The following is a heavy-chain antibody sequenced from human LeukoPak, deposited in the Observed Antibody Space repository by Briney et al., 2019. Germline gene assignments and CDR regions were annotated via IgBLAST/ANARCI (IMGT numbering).Heavy chain of an antibody. CDR3: AKGQDRSYYYYYYMDV. Sequence: GGSLRLSCAASGFTFSSYAMSWVRQAPGKGLEWVSAISGSGGSTYYADSVKGRFTISRDNSKNTLSLQMNSLRAEDTAVYYCAKGQDRSYYYYYYMDVWGKGTTVTVSS. J-gene: IGHJ6*03. CDR1: GFTFSSYA. D-gene: IGHD6-13*01. V-gene: IGHV3-23*01. CDR2: ISGSGGST.